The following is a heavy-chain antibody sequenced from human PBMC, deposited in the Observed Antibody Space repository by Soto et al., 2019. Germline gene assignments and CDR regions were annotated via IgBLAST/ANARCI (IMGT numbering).Heavy chain of an antibody. J-gene: IGHJ4*02. Sequence: GASVKVSCKASGFTFTSSAVQWVRQARGQRLEWIGWIVVGSGNTNYAQKFQERVTVTRDMSTSTAYMELSSLRSEDTAVYYCAVLPRGYTYGLDYWGQGTLVTVSS. CDR1: GFTFTSSA. V-gene: IGHV1-58*01. D-gene: IGHD5-18*01. CDR2: IVVGSGNT. CDR3: AVLPRGYTYGLDY.